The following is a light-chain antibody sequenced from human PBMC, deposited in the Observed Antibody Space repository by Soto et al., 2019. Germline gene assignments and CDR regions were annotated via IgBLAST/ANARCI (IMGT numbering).Light chain of an antibody. CDR3: QQHGSSFRGLT. Sequence: EIVLTQSPGTLSLSPGERATLSCRASQSITSSFLAWYQQKAGQAPRLLLYGASRRATGIPDRFSGSGSGTNFTLSISRLEPEDFAVYYCQQHGSSFRGLTFGGGTKVEIK. CDR1: QSITSSF. J-gene: IGKJ4*01. CDR2: GAS. V-gene: IGKV3-20*01.